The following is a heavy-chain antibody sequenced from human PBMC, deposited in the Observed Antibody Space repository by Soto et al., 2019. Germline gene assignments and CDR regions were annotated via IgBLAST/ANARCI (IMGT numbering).Heavy chain of an antibody. J-gene: IGHJ3*02. V-gene: IGHV3-53*01. CDR1: GFTISSHY. CDR3: ASRKVSAGLWWDGSFDI. Sequence: EVQLVESGGGLIQPGGSLRLSCAASGFTISSHYMTWVRQAPGMGLEWVSLIYSGGRRYYADSVKGRFILSRDSSKNTLFLQLDSLSAEDTAVYFCASRKVSAGLWWDGSFDIWGQGTMVSVS. CDR2: IYSGGRR. D-gene: IGHD6-13*01.